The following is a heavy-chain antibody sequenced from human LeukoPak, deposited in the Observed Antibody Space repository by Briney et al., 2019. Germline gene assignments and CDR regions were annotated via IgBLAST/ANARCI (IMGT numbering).Heavy chain of an antibody. CDR2: ISGSGGST. CDR3: ARSYSNYVLGYFDY. V-gene: IGHV3-23*01. J-gene: IGHJ4*02. CDR1: GFTFSSYA. Sequence: GGSLRLSCAASGFTFSSYATSWVRQAPGKGLEWVSAISGSGGSTYYADSVKGRFTISRDNSKNTLYLQMNSLRAEDTAVYYCARSYSNYVLGYFDYWGQGTLVTVSS. D-gene: IGHD4-11*01.